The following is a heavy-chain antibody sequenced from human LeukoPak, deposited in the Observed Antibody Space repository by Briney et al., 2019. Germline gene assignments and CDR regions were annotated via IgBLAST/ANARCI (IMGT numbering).Heavy chain of an antibody. J-gene: IGHJ5*02. CDR2: IYYSGST. Sequence: PSETLSLTCTVSGGSISSSSSYWGWIRQPPGKGLEWIGGIYYSGSTYYNPSLKSRVTISVDTSKNQFSLKLSSVTAADTAVYYCARLGSCYSCNWFDPWGQGTLVTVSS. CDR3: ARLGSCYSCNWFDP. D-gene: IGHD2-15*01. V-gene: IGHV4-39*01. CDR1: GGSISSSSSY.